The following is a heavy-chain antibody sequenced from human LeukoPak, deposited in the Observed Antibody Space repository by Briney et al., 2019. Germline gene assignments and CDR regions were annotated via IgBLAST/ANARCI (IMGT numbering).Heavy chain of an antibody. J-gene: IGHJ4*02. D-gene: IGHD5-18*01. CDR2: INTNTGSP. V-gene: IGHV7-4-1*02. CDR1: GYTFTSYG. Sequence: GASVKVSCKASGYTFTSYGISWVRQAPGQGLEWMGWINTNTGSPTYAQGFFTGRYVFSLDTSASTAYLQINGLKADDTAVYYCGRDPRLGIRGYTYGYIDHWGQGTLLTVAS. CDR3: GRDPRLGIRGYTYGYIDH.